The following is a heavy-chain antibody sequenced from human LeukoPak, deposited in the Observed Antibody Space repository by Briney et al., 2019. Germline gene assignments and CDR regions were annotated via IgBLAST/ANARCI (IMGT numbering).Heavy chain of an antibody. CDR3: ARALPYYDFWSGDYYFDY. V-gene: IGHV3-30*04. J-gene: IGHJ4*02. Sequence: GGSLRLSCAASGFTFSSYAMHWVRQAPGKGLEWVAVISYDGRNKYYADSVKGRFTISRDNSKNTLYLQMNSLRAEDTAVYYCARALPYYDFWSGDYYFDYGGQGTLVTVSS. CDR1: GFTFSSYA. CDR2: ISYDGRNK. D-gene: IGHD3-3*01.